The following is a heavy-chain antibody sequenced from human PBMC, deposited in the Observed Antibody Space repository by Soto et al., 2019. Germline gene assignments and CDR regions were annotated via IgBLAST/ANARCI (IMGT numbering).Heavy chain of an antibody. CDR1: EGTFRSYT. D-gene: IGHD3-16*01. CDR3: ARRSQLLGC. J-gene: IGHJ4*02. V-gene: IGHV1-69*02. CDR2: IIPILGIA. Sequence: QVQLVQSGAEVKKPGSSVKVSCKASEGTFRSYTISWVRQAPGQGIEWMGRIIPILGIANYAQKCQGSVTSPGDSCTSTASMELISLRHEDTVVCYCARRSQLLGCWGQGALVIVSS.